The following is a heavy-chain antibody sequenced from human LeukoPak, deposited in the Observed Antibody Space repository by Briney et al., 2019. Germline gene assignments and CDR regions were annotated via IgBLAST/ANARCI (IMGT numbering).Heavy chain of an antibody. CDR2: ISSSSSYI. CDR1: GFTFSSYW. Sequence: GGSLRLSCAASGFTFSSYWMSWVRQAPGKGLGWVASISSSSSYIYYRDSLKGRFIISRDNRRKSLYLEMNSLRAEDTAVYYCERGGSSDVFVFWGQGPPVPV. CDR3: ERGGSSDVFVF. D-gene: IGHD3-10*01. V-gene: IGHV3-21*01. J-gene: IGHJ3*01.